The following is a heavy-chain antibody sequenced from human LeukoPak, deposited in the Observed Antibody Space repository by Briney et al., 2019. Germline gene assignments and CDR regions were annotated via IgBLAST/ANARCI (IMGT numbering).Heavy chain of an antibody. CDR3: ARGHSGNYPTYYFYMDV. D-gene: IGHD1-26*01. CDR2: ISAYNGNT. Sequence: ASVKVSCKASGYTYPTYSFNWVRQAPGQGLEWMGWISAYNGNTNYAQKFQGRVTMTADTSTTTAYMELRSLTSDDSAVYYCARGHSGNYPTYYFYMDVWGKGTTVTVSS. V-gene: IGHV1-18*01. CDR1: GYTYPTYS. J-gene: IGHJ6*03.